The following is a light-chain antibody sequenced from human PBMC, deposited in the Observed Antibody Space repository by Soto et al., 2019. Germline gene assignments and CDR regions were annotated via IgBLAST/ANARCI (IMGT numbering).Light chain of an antibody. CDR1: QSVSSNY. J-gene: IGKJ4*01. V-gene: IGKV3-20*01. CDR2: GAS. Sequence: EIVLTQSPGTLSLSPGERATLSCRASQSVSSNYLAWYQQKPGQAPRLIIYGASSRATGIPDRFSGSGSGTDFTLTISILEPEDFAVYHCHQYGSSPLTFGGGTKVEIK. CDR3: HQYGSSPLT.